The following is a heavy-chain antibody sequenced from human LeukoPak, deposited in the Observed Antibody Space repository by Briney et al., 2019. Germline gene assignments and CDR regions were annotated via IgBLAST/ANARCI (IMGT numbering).Heavy chain of an antibody. CDR3: ARDAAAHSYYYYYMDV. J-gene: IGHJ6*03. D-gene: IGHD6-13*01. CDR1: GGTFSSYA. V-gene: IGHV1-69*06. Sequence: GASVKASCKASGGTFSSYAISWVRQAPGQGLEWMGGIIPIFGTTNYAQKFQGRVTITADKSTSTAYMELRSLRSDDTAVYYCARDAAAHSYYYYYMDVWGEGTTVTISS. CDR2: IIPIFGTT.